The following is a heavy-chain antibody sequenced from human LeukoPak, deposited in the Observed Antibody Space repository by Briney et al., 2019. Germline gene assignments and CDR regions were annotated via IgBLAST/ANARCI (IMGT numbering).Heavy chain of an antibody. CDR3: ARVSSSGWYARGWFDP. CDR2: MNPNSGNT. D-gene: IGHD6-19*01. J-gene: IGHJ5*02. CDR1: GYTFTSYD. Sequence: ASVKVSCKASGYTFTSYDINWVRQATGQGLEWMGWMNPNSGNTGYAQKFQGRVTITADKSTSTAYMELRSLTSDDTAVHSCARVSSSGWYARGWFDPWGQGTLVTVSS. V-gene: IGHV1-8*01.